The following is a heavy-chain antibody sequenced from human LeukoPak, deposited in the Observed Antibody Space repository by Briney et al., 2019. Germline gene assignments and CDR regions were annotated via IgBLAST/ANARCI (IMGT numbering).Heavy chain of an antibody. Sequence: GGSLRLSCAASGFTFSSYAMSWVRQAPGKGLEWVSAISGSGGSTYYADSVKGRFTISRDNSKNTLYLQMNSLRSDDTAVYYCARAPLLRYFDRGYFQHWGQGTLVTVSS. J-gene: IGHJ1*01. CDR3: ARAPLLRYFDRGYFQH. V-gene: IGHV3-23*01. D-gene: IGHD3-9*01. CDR2: ISGSGGST. CDR1: GFTFSSYA.